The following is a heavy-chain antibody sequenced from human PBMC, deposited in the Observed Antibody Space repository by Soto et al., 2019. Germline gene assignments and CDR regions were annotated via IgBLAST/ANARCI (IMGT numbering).Heavy chain of an antibody. V-gene: IGHV3-21*01. CDR2: ISSSSSYI. Sequence: EVQLVASGGGLVKPGGSLRLSCAASGFTFSSYSMNWVRQAPGKGLEWVSSISSSSSYIYYAASVKGRFTISRDNAKNSLYLERSSWRAEDTAVYCCARGRTTVTTDYYYYYMDVWGKGTTVTVSS. CDR3: ARGRTTVTTDYYYYYMDV. CDR1: GFTFSSYS. J-gene: IGHJ6*03. D-gene: IGHD4-4*01.